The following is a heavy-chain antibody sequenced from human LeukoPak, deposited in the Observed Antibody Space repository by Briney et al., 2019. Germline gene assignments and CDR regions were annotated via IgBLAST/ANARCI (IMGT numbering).Heavy chain of an antibody. CDR2: INGRGGST. D-gene: IGHD6-19*01. Sequence: GGSLRLSCAASGFTFSSYAMTWVRQAPGKGLEWVSTINGRGGSTYYADSVKGRFTISRDNSKSTLFLQMNSLRAEDTAVYYCARRFSSGWIGAFDIWGQGTMVTVSS. CDR3: ARRFSSGWIGAFDI. V-gene: IGHV3-23*01. J-gene: IGHJ3*02. CDR1: GFTFSSYA.